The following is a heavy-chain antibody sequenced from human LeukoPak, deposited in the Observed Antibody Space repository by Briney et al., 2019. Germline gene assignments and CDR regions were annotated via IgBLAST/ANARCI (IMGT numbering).Heavy chain of an antibody. CDR3: SREVVRGVIIKTPSDLFDY. CDR2: ISAYNGNT. D-gene: IGHD3-10*01. V-gene: IGHV1-18*01. J-gene: IGHJ4*02. Sequence: ASVKVSCKASGYTFTSYGISWVRQAPGQGLEWMGWISAYNGNTNYAQTLQGRVTITTDTSTSTAYMEMKSLRSDDTAVYYCSREVVRGVIIKTPSDLFDYWGQGTLVTVSS. CDR1: GYTFTSYG.